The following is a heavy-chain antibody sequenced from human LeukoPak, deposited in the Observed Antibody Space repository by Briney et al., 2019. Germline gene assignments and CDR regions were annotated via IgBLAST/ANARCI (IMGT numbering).Heavy chain of an antibody. D-gene: IGHD3-10*01. CDR1: GFTFSSYA. CDR3: AKEYYYGSGSYYSWAFDI. V-gene: IGHV3-30-3*01. J-gene: IGHJ3*02. Sequence: GGSLRLSCAASGFTFSSYAMHWVRQAPGKGLEWVAVISYDGSNKYYADSVKGRFTISRDNSKNTLYLQMNSLRAEDTAVYYCAKEYYYGSGSYYSWAFDIWGQGTMVTVSS. CDR2: ISYDGSNK.